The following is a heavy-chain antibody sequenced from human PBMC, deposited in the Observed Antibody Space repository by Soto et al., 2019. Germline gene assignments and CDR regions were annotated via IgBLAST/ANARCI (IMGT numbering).Heavy chain of an antibody. CDR2: ISYDGSNI. CDR3: ARESYQQPTS. J-gene: IGHJ4*02. D-gene: IGHD6-13*01. CDR1: GFTFSQYP. Sequence: QVHLVESGGGVVQPGRSLRLSCAASGFTFSQYPMHWFRQTPGKGLEWLAFISYDGSNIYYADSVKGRVTISRDNSKNTLSLQLNLLEPGDTGVYYRARESYQQPTSWGQGSLVTDAS. V-gene: IGHV3-30*04.